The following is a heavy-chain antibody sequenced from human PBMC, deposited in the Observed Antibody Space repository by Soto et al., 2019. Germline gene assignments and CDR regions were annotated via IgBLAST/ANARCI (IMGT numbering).Heavy chain of an antibody. CDR2: XXYXGXT. D-gene: IGHD6-19*01. CDR3: TREQSDDNYFDP. Sequence: PSETLSLTCTASGAALSSGGYFYTWVRQPQGKGLXWLGXXXYXGXTXYXXXXKSRVTISLDKSKSQFSLRLISVAAADTAVYYCTREQSDDNYFDPWGQGTLVTVSS. J-gene: IGHJ5*02. CDR1: GAALSSGGYF. V-gene: IGHV4-61*08.